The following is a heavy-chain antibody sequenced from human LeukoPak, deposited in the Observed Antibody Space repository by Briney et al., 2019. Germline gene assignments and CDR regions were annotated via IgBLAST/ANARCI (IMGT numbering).Heavy chain of an antibody. J-gene: IGHJ4*02. D-gene: IGHD1-1*01. Sequence: PSETLSLTCTVSGGSISSYYWSWIRQPPGKGLEWIGYIYYSGSTNYNPSPKSRVTISVDTSKNQFSLKLSSVTAADTAVYYCASVNWLDPSFDYWGQGTLVTVSS. CDR2: IYYSGST. CDR3: ASVNWLDPSFDY. CDR1: GGSISSYY. V-gene: IGHV4-59*01.